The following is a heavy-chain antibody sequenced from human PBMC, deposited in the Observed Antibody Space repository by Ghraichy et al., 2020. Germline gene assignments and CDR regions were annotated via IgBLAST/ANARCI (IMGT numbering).Heavy chain of an antibody. D-gene: IGHD5-18*01. V-gene: IGHV3-48*03. J-gene: IGHJ4*02. CDR3: ALSYGYGFDY. CDR1: GFTFSSYE. Sequence: GGSLRLSCAASGFTFSSYEMNWVRQAPGKGLEWVSYISSSGSTIYYADSVKGRFTISRDNAKNSLYLQMNSLRAEDTAVYYCALSYGYGFDYWGQGTLVTVSS. CDR2: ISSSGSTI.